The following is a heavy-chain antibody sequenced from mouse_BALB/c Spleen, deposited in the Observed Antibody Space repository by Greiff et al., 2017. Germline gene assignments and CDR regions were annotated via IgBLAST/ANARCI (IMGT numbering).Heavy chain of an antibody. D-gene: IGHD1-2*01. CDR1: GYTFTSYT. Sequence: VQLVESGAELARPGASVKMSCKASGYTFTSYTMHWVKQRPGQGLEWIGYINPSSGYTNYNQKFKDKATLTADKSSSTAYMQLSSLTSEDSAVYYCAQFITTATAYWGQGTLVTVSA. CDR2: INPSSGYT. CDR3: AQFITTATAY. J-gene: IGHJ3*01. V-gene: IGHV1-4*01.